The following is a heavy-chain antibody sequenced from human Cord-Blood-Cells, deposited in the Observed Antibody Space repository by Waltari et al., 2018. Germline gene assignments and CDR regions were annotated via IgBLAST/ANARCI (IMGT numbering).Heavy chain of an antibody. Sequence: QVQLVQSGAEVKKPGASVKVSCKASGYTFTSYGITWVRQAPGQGREWMGWISAYNGNTNYAQKLQGRVTMTTDTSTSTAYMELRSLRSDDTAVYYCARVAYCSGGSCYSNGDWFDPWGQGTLVTVSS. J-gene: IGHJ5*02. CDR2: ISAYNGNT. CDR3: ARVAYCSGGSCYSNGDWFDP. CDR1: GYTFTSYG. V-gene: IGHV1-18*04. D-gene: IGHD2-15*01.